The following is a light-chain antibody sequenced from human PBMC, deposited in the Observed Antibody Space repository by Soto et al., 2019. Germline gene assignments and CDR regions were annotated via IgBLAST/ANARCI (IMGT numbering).Light chain of an antibody. CDR3: HQYHIFPLA. Sequence: DIQMTQSPSTLSASVGDRVTITCRASQSINSWLAWYQQKPGKAPKLLIYKASSLENGVSSRFSGSGSGTESTLAISGLKPEDFPASYCHQYHIFPLAFGGGTKVEIK. CDR2: KAS. J-gene: IGKJ4*01. V-gene: IGKV1-5*03. CDR1: QSINSW.